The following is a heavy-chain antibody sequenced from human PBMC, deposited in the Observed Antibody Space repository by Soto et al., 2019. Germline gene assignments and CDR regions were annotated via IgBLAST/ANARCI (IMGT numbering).Heavy chain of an antibody. CDR1: GYTFTSYD. CDR3: ARVGVSCSGGSCYSGYFDY. V-gene: IGHV1-8*01. Sequence: ASVKVSCKASGYTFTSYDINWVRQATGQGLEWMGWMNPNSGNTGYAQKFQGRVTISVDTSKNQFSLKLSSVTAADTAVYYCARVGVSCSGGSCYSGYFDYWGQGTLVTVSS. D-gene: IGHD2-15*01. CDR2: MNPNSGNT. J-gene: IGHJ4*02.